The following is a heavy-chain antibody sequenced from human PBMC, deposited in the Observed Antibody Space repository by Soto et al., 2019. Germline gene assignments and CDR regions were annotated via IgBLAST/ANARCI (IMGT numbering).Heavy chain of an antibody. D-gene: IGHD1-26*01. V-gene: IGHV3-23*01. Sequence: EVQMLESGGGLVQPGGSLRVSCAASGFTFSSYAMSWVRQAPGKGLEWVSSISASGDITYYADSMKGRFTVSRDNSKNTLSLQMNSLRAEDTAIYYCAKGRKDNGSYRTAFGYWGQGTLVTVSS. J-gene: IGHJ4*02. CDR3: AKGRKDNGSYRTAFGY. CDR2: ISASGDIT. CDR1: GFTFSSYA.